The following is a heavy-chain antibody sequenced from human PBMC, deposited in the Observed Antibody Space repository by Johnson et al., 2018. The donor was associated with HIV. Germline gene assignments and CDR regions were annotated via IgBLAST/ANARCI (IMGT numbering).Heavy chain of an antibody. V-gene: IGHV3-7*01. J-gene: IGHJ3*01. D-gene: IGHD6-6*01. Sequence: LASGRGEVQPGTSLRLSCAVSGFTFSHYSMTWVRQAPGKGLEWVANIHQDGGEKIYVDSVKGRFTISRDNADNSLYLQMNSLRVDDTAVYYCARDPGPGSSSHERSWGGFDLWGQGTMVAVSS. CDR1: GFTFSHYS. CDR3: ARDPGPGSSSHERSWGGFDL. CDR2: IHQDGGEK.